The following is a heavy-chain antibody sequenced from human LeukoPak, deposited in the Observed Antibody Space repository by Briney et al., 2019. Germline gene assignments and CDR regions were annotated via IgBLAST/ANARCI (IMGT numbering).Heavy chain of an antibody. CDR2: INPSGGST. V-gene: IGHV1-46*01. CDR3: ARGDSSSYYYYYMDV. D-gene: IGHD6-13*01. CDR1: EYTFTSYY. J-gene: IGHJ6*03. Sequence: ASVKVSCKASEYTFTSYYMHWVRQAPGQGLEWMGIINPSGGSTSYAQKFQGRVTMTRDMSTSTVYMELSSLRSEDTAVYYCARGDSSSYYYYYMDVWGKGTTVTVSS.